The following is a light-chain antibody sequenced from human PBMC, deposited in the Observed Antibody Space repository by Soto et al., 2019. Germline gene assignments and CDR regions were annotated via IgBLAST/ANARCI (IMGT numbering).Light chain of an antibody. CDR2: GAS. CDR1: QSVSSK. CDR3: QQYNNWPPWT. J-gene: IGKJ1*01. V-gene: IGKV3-15*01. Sequence: EIVMTQSPATVSVSPGERATLSCRASQSVSSKLAWYQQKPGQAPRLLIHGASTRATGVPARLSGSGSGTEFTLTISSLQSEDFAVYYCQQYNNWPPWTFGQGTKV.